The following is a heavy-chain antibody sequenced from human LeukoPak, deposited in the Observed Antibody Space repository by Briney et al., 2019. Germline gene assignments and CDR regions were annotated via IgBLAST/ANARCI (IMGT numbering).Heavy chain of an antibody. D-gene: IGHD6-19*01. J-gene: IGHJ6*03. Sequence: SETLSLTCAVYGGSFSGYYWSWIRQPPGKGLEWIGEINHSGSTNYNPSLKSRVTISVDTSKNQFSLKLSSVTAADTAVYYCARLSSGWYYYYYYYMDVWGKGTTVTISS. V-gene: IGHV4-34*01. CDR2: INHSGST. CDR3: ARLSSGWYYYYYYYMDV. CDR1: GGSFSGYY.